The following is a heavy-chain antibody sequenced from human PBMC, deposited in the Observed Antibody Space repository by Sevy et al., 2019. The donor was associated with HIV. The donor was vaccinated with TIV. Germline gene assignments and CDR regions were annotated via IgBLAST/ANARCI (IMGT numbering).Heavy chain of an antibody. CDR3: ARGFYYGHAFDI. Sequence: GSLRLSCAASGFTFSSYDMHWVRQATGKGLEWVSAIGTAGDTYYPGSVKGRFTISRENAKNSLYLQMNSLRAGDTAVYYCARGFYYGHAFDIWGQGTMVTVSS. J-gene: IGHJ3*02. D-gene: IGHD3-10*01. CDR1: GFTFSSYD. V-gene: IGHV3-13*01. CDR2: IGTAGDT.